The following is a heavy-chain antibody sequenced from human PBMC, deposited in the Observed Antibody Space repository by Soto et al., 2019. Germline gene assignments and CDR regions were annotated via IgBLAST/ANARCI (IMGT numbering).Heavy chain of an antibody. J-gene: IGHJ6*02. Sequence: QVQLVQSGAEVKKPGSSVKVSCKASGGTFGSYAISWVRQAPGQGLEWMGGIIPIPGTANYAQKFQGRVTIAADESTSTAYMELSSLRSEDTAVYYCARSQGSSTSLEIYYYYYYGIDVWGQGTTVNVSS. CDR2: IIPIPGTA. D-gene: IGHD2-2*01. V-gene: IGHV1-69*01. CDR1: GGTFGSYA. CDR3: ARSQGSSTSLEIYYYYYYGIDV.